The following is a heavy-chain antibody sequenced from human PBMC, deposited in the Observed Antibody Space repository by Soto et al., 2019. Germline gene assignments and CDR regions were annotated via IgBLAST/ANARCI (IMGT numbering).Heavy chain of an antibody. CDR1: GGSISSGGTGSY. D-gene: IGHD1-1*01. CDR3: ASGHDAYKVRY. Sequence: QVQLQESGPGLVKPSQTLSLTCTVSGGSISSGGTGSYWTWIRQLPGKGLEGIGYIYYTGNTYYNPPLKSRPTTSIDTSENQFSLKLTSVTAADTAVYFCASGHDAYKVRYWGQGTLVTVSS. J-gene: IGHJ4*02. V-gene: IGHV4-31*03. CDR2: IYYTGNT.